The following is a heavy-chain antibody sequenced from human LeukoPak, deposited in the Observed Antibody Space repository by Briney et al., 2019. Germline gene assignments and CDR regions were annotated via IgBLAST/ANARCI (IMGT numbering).Heavy chain of an antibody. Sequence: SETLSLTCTVSGGSISSGGYYWSWIRQHPGKGLEWIGYIYYSGSTYYNPSLKSRVTISVDTSKNQFSLKLSSVTAADTAVYYCARVSSFLAVADKGTLFDYWGQGTLVTVSS. CDR2: IYYSGST. J-gene: IGHJ4*02. CDR3: ARVSSFLAVADKGTLFDY. D-gene: IGHD6-19*01. V-gene: IGHV4-31*03. CDR1: GGSISSGGYY.